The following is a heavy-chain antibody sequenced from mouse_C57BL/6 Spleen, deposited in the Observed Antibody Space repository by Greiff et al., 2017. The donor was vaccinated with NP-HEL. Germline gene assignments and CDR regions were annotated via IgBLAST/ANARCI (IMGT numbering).Heavy chain of an antibody. CDR2: IWSGGST. CDR1: GFSLTSYG. CDR3: AREYYGSSYDWYFDV. V-gene: IGHV2-2*01. Sequence: VMLVESGPGLVQPSQSLSITCTVSGFSLTSYGVHWVRQSPGKGLEWLGVIWSGGSTDYNAAFISRLSISKDNSKSQVFFKMNSLQADDTAIYYCAREYYGSSYDWYFDVWGTGTTVTVSS. J-gene: IGHJ1*03. D-gene: IGHD1-1*01.